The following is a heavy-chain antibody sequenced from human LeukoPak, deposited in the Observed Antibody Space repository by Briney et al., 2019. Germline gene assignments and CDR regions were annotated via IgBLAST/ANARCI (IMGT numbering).Heavy chain of an antibody. CDR3: ARRGYSGSSGGLDY. CDR2: INPSGGST. V-gene: IGHV1-46*01. J-gene: IGHJ4*02. CDR1: GGTFSSYA. D-gene: IGHD1-26*01. Sequence: ASVKVSCKASGGTFSSYAISWVRQAPGQGLEWMGIINPSGGSTSYAQKFQGRVTMTRDTSTSTVYMELSSLRSEDTAVYYCARRGYSGSSGGLDYWGQGTLVTVSS.